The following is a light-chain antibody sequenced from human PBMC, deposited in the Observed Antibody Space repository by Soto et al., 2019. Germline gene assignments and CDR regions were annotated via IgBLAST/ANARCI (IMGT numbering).Light chain of an antibody. CDR1: SSDVGGYEY. CDR2: EVL. V-gene: IGLV2-8*01. J-gene: IGLJ1*01. Sequence: QSVLTQPPSASGSPGQSVTISCTGTSSDVGGYEYVSWYQQHPGKAPKLIIYEVLKRPSGVPDRFSGSKSANTASLTVSGLQAEDEADYYCSSFAGSHYVFGTGTKVTV. CDR3: SSFAGSHYV.